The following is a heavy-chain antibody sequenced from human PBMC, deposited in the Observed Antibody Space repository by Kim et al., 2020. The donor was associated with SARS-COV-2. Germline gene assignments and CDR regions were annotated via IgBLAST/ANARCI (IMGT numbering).Heavy chain of an antibody. J-gene: IGHJ4*02. V-gene: IGHV4-34*01. CDR3: ARGQSNCSGGSCYWVDY. Sequence: LKSRVTISVDTSKNQFSLKLSSVTAADTAVYYCARGQSNCSGGSCYWVDYWGQGTLVTVSS. D-gene: IGHD2-15*01.